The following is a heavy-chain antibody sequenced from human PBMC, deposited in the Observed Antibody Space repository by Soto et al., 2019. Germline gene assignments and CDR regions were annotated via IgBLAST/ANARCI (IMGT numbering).Heavy chain of an antibody. CDR3: AKAGYSNSYYYGMDV. CDR1: GFTFSSYG. CDR2: ISYDGSNK. V-gene: IGHV3-30*18. Sequence: GSLRLSCAASGFTFSSYGTHWVRQAPGKGLEWVAVISYDGSNKYYADSVKGRFTISRDNSKNTLYLQMNSLRAEDTAVYYCAKAGYSNSYYYGMDVWGQGTTVTVSS. J-gene: IGHJ6*02. D-gene: IGHD4-4*01.